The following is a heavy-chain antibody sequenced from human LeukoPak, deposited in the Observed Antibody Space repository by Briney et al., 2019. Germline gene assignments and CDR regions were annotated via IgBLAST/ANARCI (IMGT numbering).Heavy chain of an antibody. D-gene: IGHD3-22*01. CDR1: GFTFSSYA. Sequence: PGGSLRLSCAASGFTFSSYAMSWVRQAPGKGLEWVSAIRGSGGSTYYADSVKGRFTISIDNSKNTLYLQINSLRAEDTAVYYCAKESRAWLYYYDSSGPSPKTKGRMDKDYWGQGTLVTVSS. CDR3: AKESRAWLYYYDSSGPSPKTKGRMDKDY. J-gene: IGHJ4*02. CDR2: IRGSGGST. V-gene: IGHV3-23*01.